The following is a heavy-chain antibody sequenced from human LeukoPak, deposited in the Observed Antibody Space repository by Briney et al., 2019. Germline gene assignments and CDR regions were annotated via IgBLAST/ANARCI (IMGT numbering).Heavy chain of an antibody. J-gene: IGHJ6*02. CDR3: AFGDSSSWSPYYYGMDV. CDR1: GGTFSSYA. V-gene: IGHV1-69*01. D-gene: IGHD6-13*01. CDR2: IIPIFGTA. Sequence: SVKASCKASGGTFSSYAISWVRQAPGQGLEWMGGIIPIFGTANYAQKFQGRVTITADESTSTAYMELSSLRSEDTAVYYCAFGDSSSWSPYYYGMDVWGQGTTVTVSS.